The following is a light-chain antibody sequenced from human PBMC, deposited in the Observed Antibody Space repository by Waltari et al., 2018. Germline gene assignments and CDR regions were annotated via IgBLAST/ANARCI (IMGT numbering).Light chain of an antibody. V-gene: IGKV1-39*01. CDR1: QDISNY. CDR2: DPS. CDR3: QQSYSLPWT. J-gene: IGKJ1*01. Sequence: DIQMTQYPSSLSASVGDRVTITCQASQDISNYLNWYHQKPGKAPKLLIYDPSTLQSGVPSRFSGGGSGTDFTLTISSLQPEDFGTYFCQQSYSLPWTFGQGTKVEIE.